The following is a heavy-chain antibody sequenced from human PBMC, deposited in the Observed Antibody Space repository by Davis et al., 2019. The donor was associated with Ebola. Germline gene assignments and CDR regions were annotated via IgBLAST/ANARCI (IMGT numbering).Heavy chain of an antibody. V-gene: IGHV4-59*01. D-gene: IGHD2-2*01. CDR1: GGSIVSYS. Sequence: MPGGSLRLSCTVSGGSIVSYSWSWIRQPPGKGLEWIGYIHYSGGTNYNPSLRSRVTISVDTSKNQFSLKLSSVTAADTAVYYCARDCGYQLLCEGYYYGMDVWGKGTTVTVSS. J-gene: IGHJ6*04. CDR3: ARDCGYQLLCEGYYYGMDV. CDR2: IHYSGGT.